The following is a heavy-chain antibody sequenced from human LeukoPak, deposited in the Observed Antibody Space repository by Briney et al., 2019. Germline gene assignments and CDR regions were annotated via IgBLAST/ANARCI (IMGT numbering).Heavy chain of an antibody. CDR3: AKDMGAYYDFWSGFDY. J-gene: IGHJ4*02. D-gene: IGHD3-3*01. CDR1: GFTFSSYG. Sequence: GGSLRLSCAASGFTFSSYGMHWVRQAPGKGLEWVAFIRYDGSNKYYADSVKGRFTISRDNSKNTLYLQMNSLRAEDTAVYYCAKDMGAYYDFWSGFDYWGQGTLVTVSS. V-gene: IGHV3-30*02. CDR2: IRYDGSNK.